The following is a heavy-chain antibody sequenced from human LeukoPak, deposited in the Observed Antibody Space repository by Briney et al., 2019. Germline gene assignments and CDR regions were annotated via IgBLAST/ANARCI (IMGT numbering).Heavy chain of an antibody. J-gene: IGHJ4*02. CDR1: GFTFSSYW. D-gene: IGHD3-16*01. V-gene: IGHV3-74*01. CDR3: ARVRWGGLYYFDS. Sequence: GGSLRLSCAASGFTFSSYWMHWVRQAPGKGLVGDSRINSDGRSTNYADSVKGRFTMSRDNAKNTLYLHMNSLRAEDTAVYYCARVRWGGLYYFDSWGQGTLVTVSS. CDR2: INSDGRST.